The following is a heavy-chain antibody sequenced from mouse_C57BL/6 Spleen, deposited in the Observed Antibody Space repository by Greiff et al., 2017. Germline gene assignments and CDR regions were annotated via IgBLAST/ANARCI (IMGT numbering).Heavy chain of an antibody. V-gene: IGHV1-61*01. CDR2: IYPSDSET. J-gene: IGHJ4*01. Sequence: QVQLQQPGAELVRPGSSVKLSCKASGYTFTSYWMDWVKQRPGQGLEWIGNIYPSDSETHYNQKFKDKATLTVDKSSSTAYMQLSSLTSEDSAVYYCARSGVYAMDYWGQGTSVTVSS. CDR1: GYTFTSYW. D-gene: IGHD3-1*01. CDR3: ARSGVYAMDY.